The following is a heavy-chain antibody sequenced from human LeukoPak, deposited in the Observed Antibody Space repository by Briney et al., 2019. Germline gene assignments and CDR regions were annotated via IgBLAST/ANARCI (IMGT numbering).Heavy chain of an antibody. V-gene: IGHV4-38-2*01. CDR3: ARPYVGATTGFDY. D-gene: IGHD1-26*01. CDR1: GYSISSGYY. J-gene: IGHJ4*02. CDR2: IYHSGST. Sequence: PSETLSLTCAVSGYSISSGYYWGWIRQPPGKGLEWIGSIYHSGSTYYNPSLKSRVTISVDTSKYQFSLKLSSVTAADTAVYYCARPYVGATTGFDYWGQGTLVTVSS.